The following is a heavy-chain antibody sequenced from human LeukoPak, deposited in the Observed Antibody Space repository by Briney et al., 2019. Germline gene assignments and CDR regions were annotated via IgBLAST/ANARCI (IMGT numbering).Heavy chain of an antibody. CDR1: GFTFSNYY. Sequence: SGGSLRLSCAASGFTFSNYYLHWVRQVPGKGLEWVSRISGDGTTTTYADSVKGRFTISRDNAKNTLFLQMNSLTGEDTALYFCARVGYCNNSGSFSIFDNWGRGALVTVSS. J-gene: IGHJ4*02. D-gene: IGHD6-19*01. CDR2: ISGDGTTT. V-gene: IGHV3-74*01. CDR3: ARVGYCNNSGSFSIFDN.